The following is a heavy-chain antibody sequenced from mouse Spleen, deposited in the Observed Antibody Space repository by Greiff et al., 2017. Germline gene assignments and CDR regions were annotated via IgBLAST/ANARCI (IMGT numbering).Heavy chain of an antibody. CDR1: GYSITSDYA. J-gene: IGHJ4*01. V-gene: IGHV3-2*02. CDR2: ISYSGST. Sequence: EVQRVESGPGLVKPSQSLSLTCTVTGYSITSDYAWNWIRQFPGNKLEWMGYISYSGSTSYNPSLKSRISITRDTSKNQFFLQLNSVTTEDTATYYCARDEGGAMDYWGQGTSVTVSS. CDR3: ARDEGGAMDY.